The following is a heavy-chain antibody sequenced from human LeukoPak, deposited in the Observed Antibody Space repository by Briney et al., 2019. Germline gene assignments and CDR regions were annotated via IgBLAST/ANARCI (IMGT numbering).Heavy chain of an antibody. CDR3: ARDTYSSWGPYGMDV. V-gene: IGHV4-34*01. Sequence: SETLSLTCAVYGGSFSGYYWSWIRQPPGKGLEWIGEINHSGSTNYNPSLKSRVTISVDTSKNQFSLKLSSVTAADTAVYYCARDTYSSWGPYGMDVWGQGTTVTVSS. J-gene: IGHJ6*02. CDR1: GGSFSGYY. D-gene: IGHD6-6*01. CDR2: INHSGST.